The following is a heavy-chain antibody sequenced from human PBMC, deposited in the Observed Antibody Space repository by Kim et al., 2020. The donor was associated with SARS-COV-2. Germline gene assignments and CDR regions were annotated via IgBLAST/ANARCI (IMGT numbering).Heavy chain of an antibody. CDR3: VRDRSANSGYDLSDY. J-gene: IGHJ4*02. Sequence: GGSLRLSCAASGFTFSDYDMSWIRQAPGKGLEWVAYIRSSISYTNYADSVKGRFTITRDNAKNSLYLQMNSLRAEDTAVYYCVRDRSANSGYDLSDYWGQGTLVTVSS. CDR1: GFTFSDYD. CDR2: IRSSISYT. D-gene: IGHD5-12*01. V-gene: IGHV3-11*05.